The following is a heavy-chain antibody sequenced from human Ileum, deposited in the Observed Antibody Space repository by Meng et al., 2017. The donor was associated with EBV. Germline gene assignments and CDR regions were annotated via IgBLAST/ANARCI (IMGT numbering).Heavy chain of an antibody. J-gene: IGHJ5*02. V-gene: IGHV3-33*01. CDR2: IWYDGSNK. Sequence: QVQLVESGGGVVQPGRSLGLSCAASGFTFSSYGMHWVRQAPGKGLEWVAVIWYDGSNKYYADSVKGRFTISRDNSKNTLYLQMNSLRAEDTAVYYCARDALELRGFDPWGQGTLVTVSS. D-gene: IGHD1-7*01. CDR3: ARDALELRGFDP. CDR1: GFTFSSYG.